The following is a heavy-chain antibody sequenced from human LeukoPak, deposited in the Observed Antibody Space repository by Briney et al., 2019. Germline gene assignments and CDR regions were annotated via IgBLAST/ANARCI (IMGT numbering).Heavy chain of an antibody. V-gene: IGHV1-69*04. CDR2: IIPILGIA. CDR1: GGTFSSYA. J-gene: IGHJ5*02. D-gene: IGHD3-22*01. Sequence: SVKVSCKASGGTFSSYAISWVRQAPGQGLEWMGRIIPILGIANYAQKFQGRVTITADKSTSTAYMELSSLRSEDTAVYYCARSGSRYDSSGYYPNWFGPWGQGTLVTVSS. CDR3: ARSGSRYDSSGYYPNWFGP.